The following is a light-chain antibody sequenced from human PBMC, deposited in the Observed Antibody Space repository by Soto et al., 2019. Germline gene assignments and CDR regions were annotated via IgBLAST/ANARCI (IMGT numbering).Light chain of an antibody. Sequence: QSALTQPPSASGSPGQSVTISCTGTSSDVGVYNYVSWYQQHPGKAPKLLIYEVSKRPSGVPDRFSGSKCGNTASLTVSGLQAEEEADFYCSSYAGSNNVVFGGGTKLTVL. V-gene: IGLV2-8*01. CDR3: SSYAGSNNVV. CDR1: SSDVGVYNY. J-gene: IGLJ2*01. CDR2: EVS.